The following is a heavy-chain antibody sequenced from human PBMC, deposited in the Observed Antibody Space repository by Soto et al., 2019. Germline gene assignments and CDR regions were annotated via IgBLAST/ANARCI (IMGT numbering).Heavy chain of an antibody. V-gene: IGHV3-30-3*01. J-gene: IGHJ4*02. CDR2: ITYDGSNQ. CDR1: GFIFSSYT. Sequence: GSLRLSCAASGFIFSSYTMHWVRQAPGKGLEWVGVITYDGSNQYYADSVKGRFTISRDNSRNMLFLQMNSLRPDDTAVYYCARAPSGSYPELDYWGQGTLVTVSS. D-gene: IGHD1-26*01. CDR3: ARAPSGSYPELDY.